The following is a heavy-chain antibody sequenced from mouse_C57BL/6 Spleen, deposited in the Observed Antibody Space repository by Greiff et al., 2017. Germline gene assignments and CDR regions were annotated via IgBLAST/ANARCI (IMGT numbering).Heavy chain of an antibody. CDR2: IYPGDGDT. Sequence: QVQLKQSGPELVKPGASVKISCKASGYAFSSSWMNWVKQRPGKGLEWIGRIYPGDGDTNYNGKFKGKATLTADKSSSTAYMQLSSLTSEDSAVYFCARYYDYLFAYWGQGTLVTVSA. CDR3: ARYYDYLFAY. J-gene: IGHJ3*01. V-gene: IGHV1-82*01. CDR1: GYAFSSSW. D-gene: IGHD2-4*01.